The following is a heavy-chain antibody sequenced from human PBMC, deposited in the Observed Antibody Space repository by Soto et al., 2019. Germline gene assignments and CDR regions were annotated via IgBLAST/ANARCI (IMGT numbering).Heavy chain of an antibody. CDR3: AKEGPSGLYYFAY. V-gene: IGHV3-23*01. CDR2: ISGSGGSP. D-gene: IGHD6-19*01. CDR1: GFTFSNYA. Sequence: GGSLRLSCAASGFTFSNYAMNWVRQAPGKGLEWVSTISGSGGSPYYADSVKGRFTISRDNSKNTLYLQMNSLRAGDSAIYYCAKEGPSGLYYFAYWVQGTLVTVSS. J-gene: IGHJ4*02.